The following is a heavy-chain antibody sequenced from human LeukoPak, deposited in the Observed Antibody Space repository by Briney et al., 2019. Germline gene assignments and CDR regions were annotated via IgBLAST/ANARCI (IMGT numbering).Heavy chain of an antibody. CDR2: INDNGAGK. CDR1: GFTFSSYA. J-gene: IGHJ4*02. Sequence: GGSLRLSCAASGFTFSSYAMSWVRQAPGKGLKWVSTINDNGAGKYYADSVKGRFTISRDNSKNTLYLQMNSLRAEDTAVYYCARVARAYYDFWSGYYYFDYWGQGTLVTVSS. V-gene: IGHV3-23*01. CDR3: ARVARAYYDFWSGYYYFDY. D-gene: IGHD3-3*01.